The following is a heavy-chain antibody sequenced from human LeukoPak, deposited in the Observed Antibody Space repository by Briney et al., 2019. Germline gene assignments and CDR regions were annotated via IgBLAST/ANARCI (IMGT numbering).Heavy chain of an antibody. D-gene: IGHD5-18*01. CDR1: GYTFSSYG. J-gene: IGHJ4*02. CDR3: ARDPKREYSYGYTDY. V-gene: IGHV1-18*01. CDR2: ISAYNGNT. Sequence: ASVKVSCKASGYTFSSYGISWVRQAPGQGLEWMGWISAYNGNTNYAQKLQGRVTMTTDTSTSTAYMELRSLRSDDTAVYYCARDPKREYSYGYTDYWGQGTLVTVSS.